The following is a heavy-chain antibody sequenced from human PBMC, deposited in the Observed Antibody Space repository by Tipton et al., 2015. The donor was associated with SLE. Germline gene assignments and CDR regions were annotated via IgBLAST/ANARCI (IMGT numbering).Heavy chain of an antibody. CDR2: IYYSGTT. D-gene: IGHD5-18*01. J-gene: IGHJ4*02. V-gene: IGHV4-39*07. Sequence: TLSLTCKVSGGSINTGGYYWGWIRQPPGKGLEWIGTIYYSGTTYYNPSLKSRVTISVDTSKNHFSLKLSSVTAADTAVYYCARDRDTAKVFIDWGQGTLVTVSS. CDR1: GGSINTGGYY. CDR3: ARDRDTAKVFID.